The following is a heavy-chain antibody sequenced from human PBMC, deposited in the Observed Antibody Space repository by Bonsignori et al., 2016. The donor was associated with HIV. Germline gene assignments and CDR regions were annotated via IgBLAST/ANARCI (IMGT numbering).Heavy chain of an antibody. CDR2: INGDGNTT. D-gene: IGHD1-26*01. Sequence: EVQLVESGGGLVQPGGSLRLSCAASGFTFSSYWMHWVRQAPGKGLVWVSRINGDGNTTRYADSVKGRFTISRDNAKSSLYLQMNSLRPEDTAVYYCARDGPQVRATIDYWGQGT. CDR1: GFTFSSYW. V-gene: IGHV3-74*01. CDR3: ARDGPQVRATIDY. J-gene: IGHJ4*02.